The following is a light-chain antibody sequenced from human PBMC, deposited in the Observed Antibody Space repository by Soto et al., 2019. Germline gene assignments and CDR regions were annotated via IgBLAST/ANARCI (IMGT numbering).Light chain of an antibody. CDR1: QSVSSNY. J-gene: IGKJ1*01. V-gene: IGKV3-20*01. CDR2: GAS. Sequence: EIVLTKSPGTLSVSAGEGATLSWKASQSVSSNYFAWYQQKPGQAPRLLIYGASNRATGIPDRLSGSGSGTDFTLTISRMEPEDFAVYYCQQYGSSGTFGQGTKVDI. CDR3: QQYGSSGT.